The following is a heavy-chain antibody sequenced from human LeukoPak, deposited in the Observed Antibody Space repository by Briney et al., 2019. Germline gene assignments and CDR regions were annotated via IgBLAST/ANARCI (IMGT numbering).Heavy chain of an antibody. V-gene: IGHV3-43*01. D-gene: IGHD3-9*01. J-gene: IGHJ6*02. Sequence: GGSLRLSCAASGFTFDDYTMHWVRQAPGKGLEWVSLISWDGGSTYYADSVKGRFTISRDNSKNSLYLQMNSLRTEDTALYYCAKDIDAYYDILTGNYGMDVWGQGTTVTVSS. CDR2: ISWDGGST. CDR3: AKDIDAYYDILTGNYGMDV. CDR1: GFTFDDYT.